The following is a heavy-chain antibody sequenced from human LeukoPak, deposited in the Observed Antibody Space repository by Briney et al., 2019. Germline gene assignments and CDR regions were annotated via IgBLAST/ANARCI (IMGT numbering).Heavy chain of an antibody. J-gene: IGHJ4*02. V-gene: IGHV1-46*01. D-gene: IGHD3-10*01. CDR1: GYSFTSYY. Sequence: ASEKVSCKASGYSFTSYYMHWVRQAPGQGLEWMGLINPSGSSTTYAQKFQGRVTMTRDMFTSTDYMELTSLTSDDTAVYYCARSMVRGVIILSLGYWGQGTLATVSS. CDR3: ARSMVRGVIILSLGY. CDR2: INPSGSST.